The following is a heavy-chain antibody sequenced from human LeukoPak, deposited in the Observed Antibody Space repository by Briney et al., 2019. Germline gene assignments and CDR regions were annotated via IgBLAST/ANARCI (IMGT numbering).Heavy chain of an antibody. CDR2: IYYRST. Sequence: SETLSLTCAVSGGSISSSSYYWGWIRQPPGKGLECIGSIYYRSTNYNPSLKSRVTISVDTSKNQFSLKLSSVTAADTAVYYCARGRGYDYVWGSYRYWGQGTLVTVSS. CDR1: GGSISSSSYY. V-gene: IGHV4-39*07. D-gene: IGHD3-16*02. CDR3: ARGRGYDYVWGSYRY. J-gene: IGHJ4*02.